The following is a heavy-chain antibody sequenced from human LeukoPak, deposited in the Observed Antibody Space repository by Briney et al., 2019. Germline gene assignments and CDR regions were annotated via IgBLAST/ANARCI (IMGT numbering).Heavy chain of an antibody. D-gene: IGHD3-10*01. CDR3: AKDSYYGSGSYVGY. V-gene: IGHV3-30*04. J-gene: IGHJ4*02. CDR1: GFTFSSYA. Sequence: GGSLRLSCAASGFTFSSYAMHWVRQAPGKGLEWVAVISYDGSNKYYADSVKGRFTISRDNSKNTLYLQMNSLRAEDTAVYYCAKDSYYGSGSYVGYWGQGTLVTVS. CDR2: ISYDGSNK.